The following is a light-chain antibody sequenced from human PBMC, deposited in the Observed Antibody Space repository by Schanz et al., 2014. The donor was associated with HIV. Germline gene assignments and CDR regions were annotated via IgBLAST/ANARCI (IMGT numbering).Light chain of an antibody. Sequence: QAVVTQEPSLTVSPGGTVILTCGSSTGPVTSGHFPYWFQQMPGQAPRTLIYDTDKKHSWTPARFSGSLLGGKAALTLSGAQPEDEADYYCLLYYGATWVFGGGTKLTVL. V-gene: IGLV7-46*01. CDR3: LLYYGATWV. J-gene: IGLJ3*02. CDR1: TGPVTSGHF. CDR2: DTD.